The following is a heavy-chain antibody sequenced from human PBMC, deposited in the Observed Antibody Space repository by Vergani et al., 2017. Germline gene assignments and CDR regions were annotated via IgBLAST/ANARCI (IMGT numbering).Heavy chain of an antibody. Sequence: EVQLVESGGGLVKPGGSLRLSCAASGFTFSSYSMNWVRQAPGKGLEWVSSISSSSSYIYYADSVKGRFTISRDNAKNSLYPQMNSLRAEDTAVYYCARPLIGLHAFDIWGQGTMVTVSS. D-gene: IGHD3-16*01. CDR1: GFTFSSYS. J-gene: IGHJ3*02. V-gene: IGHV3-21*01. CDR3: ARPLIGLHAFDI. CDR2: ISSSSSYI.